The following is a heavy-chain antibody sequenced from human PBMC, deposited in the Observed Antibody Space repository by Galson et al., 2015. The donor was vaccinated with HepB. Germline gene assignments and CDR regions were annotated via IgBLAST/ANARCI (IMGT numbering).Heavy chain of an antibody. Sequence: SLRLSCAASGFTFSRYPMNWVRQAPGKGLEWVSVISVDGGYTAYADSVRGRFVVSRDNSKGTLYLQMRSLRADDTAVYYCAKEHIFGSGSTNFDYWATEPWSPSPQ. CDR2: ISVDGGYT. CDR3: AKEHIFGSGSTNFDY. D-gene: IGHD3-10*01. V-gene: IGHV3-23*01. J-gene: IGHJ4*01. CDR1: GFTFSRYP.